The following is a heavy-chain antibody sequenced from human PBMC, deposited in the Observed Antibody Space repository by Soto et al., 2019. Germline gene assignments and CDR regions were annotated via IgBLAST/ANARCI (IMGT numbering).Heavy chain of an antibody. CDR3: ARGDCKTSCYIGF. CDR1: GLGFSNYE. CDR2: ITSSGGAT. V-gene: IGHV3-48*03. J-gene: IGHJ4*02. D-gene: IGHD2-2*02. Sequence: SGGSLRLSCGASGLGFSNYEMNWVRQAPGKGLEWVSYITSSGGATMYADSVKGRFTISRDNAKDSLYLQMNGLRVEDTAVYYCARGDCKTSCYIGFWVQGALVTVSS.